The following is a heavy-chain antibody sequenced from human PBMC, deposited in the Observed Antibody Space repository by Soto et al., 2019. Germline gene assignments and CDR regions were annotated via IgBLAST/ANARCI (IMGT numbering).Heavy chain of an antibody. CDR3: ASDGALRVQDYGMDV. CDR2: LYYSGST. CDR1: GGSISSGDYY. J-gene: IGHJ6*02. V-gene: IGHV4-30-4*01. Sequence: QVQLQDSGPGLVKPSQTLSITCTVSGGSISSGDYYWSWIRQPPGKCLEWIGYLYYSGSTSYIPSLKGRVTISVDTSKNKCSRKLSSVTAADTAVYYCASDGALRVQDYGMDVWGQGTTVTVSS. D-gene: IGHD4-17*01.